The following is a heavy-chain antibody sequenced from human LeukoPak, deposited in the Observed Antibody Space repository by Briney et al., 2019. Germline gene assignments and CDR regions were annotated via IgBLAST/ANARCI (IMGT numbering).Heavy chain of an antibody. CDR1: GYTFTGYY. J-gene: IGHJ3*02. Sequence: ASVKVSCKASGYTFTGYYMHWVRQAPGQGLEWMGRINPNSGGTNYAQKFQGRVTMTRDTSISTAYMELSRPRSDDTAVYYCARGGDPAPPHDAFDIWGQGTMVTVSS. V-gene: IGHV1-2*06. D-gene: IGHD3-16*01. CDR2: INPNSGGT. CDR3: ARGGDPAPPHDAFDI.